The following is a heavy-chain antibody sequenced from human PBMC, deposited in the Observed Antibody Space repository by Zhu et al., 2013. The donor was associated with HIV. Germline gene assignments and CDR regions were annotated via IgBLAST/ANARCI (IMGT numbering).Heavy chain of an antibody. D-gene: IGHD1-26*01. CDR3: ARGTLSGSYDWFDP. CDR1: GYSFSDYY. V-gene: IGHV1-8*03. CDR2: MNPNSGNT. Sequence: QAXLVQSGAEVVEPGASMKVSCKASGYSFSDYYMHWVRQAPGQGPEWVGCMNPNSGNTGYAQKFQGRVTITRNTSISTAYMELSSLRSEDTAVYYCARGTLSGSYDWFDPWGQGTLVTVSS. J-gene: IGHJ5*02.